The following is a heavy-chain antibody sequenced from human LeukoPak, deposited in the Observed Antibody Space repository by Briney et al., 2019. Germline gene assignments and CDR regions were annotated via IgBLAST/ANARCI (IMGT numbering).Heavy chain of an antibody. J-gene: IGHJ6*02. D-gene: IGHD1-7*01. Sequence: SETLSLTCTVSGGSISSCYWSWIRQPAGKGLEWIGRIYTSGSTNYNPSLKSRVTMSVDTSKNQFSLKLSSVTAADTAVYYCARDNWNYFPHYYYGMDVWGQGTTVTVSS. V-gene: IGHV4-4*07. CDR2: IYTSGST. CDR1: GGSISSCY. CDR3: ARDNWNYFPHYYYGMDV.